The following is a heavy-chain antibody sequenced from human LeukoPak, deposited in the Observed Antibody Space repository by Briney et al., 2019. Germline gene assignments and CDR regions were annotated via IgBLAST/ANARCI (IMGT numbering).Heavy chain of an antibody. D-gene: IGHD2-2*01. Sequence: SETLSLTCTVSGGSISSYYWSWIRQPPGKGLEWIGDIYYSGSPNYNPSLKSRVTISVDTSKNQFYLKLSSVTAEDTAVYYCAREPPIGYCSSTSCYRYFDYWGQGTLVTVSS. V-gene: IGHV4-59*01. CDR2: IYYSGSP. CDR1: GGSISSYY. J-gene: IGHJ4*02. CDR3: AREPPIGYCSSTSCYRYFDY.